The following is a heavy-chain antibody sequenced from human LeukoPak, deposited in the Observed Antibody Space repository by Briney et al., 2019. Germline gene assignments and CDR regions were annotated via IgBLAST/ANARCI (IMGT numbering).Heavy chain of an antibody. D-gene: IGHD5-24*01. Sequence: ASVKVSCKASGYTLTDSYLHWVRQAPGQGLEWMGWIHPPSGGTNYAEKLQGRVTMTRDTSISTAYMELSRLTSDDAGVYYCVRDPGWLQVDFWGQGTLLTVSS. CDR3: VRDPGWLQVDF. CDR1: GYTLTDSY. V-gene: IGHV1-2*02. J-gene: IGHJ4*02. CDR2: IHPPSGGT.